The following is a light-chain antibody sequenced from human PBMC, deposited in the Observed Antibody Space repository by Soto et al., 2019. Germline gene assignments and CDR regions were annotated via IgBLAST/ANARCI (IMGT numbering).Light chain of an antibody. CDR1: QGISSY. CDR2: AAS. Sequence: IQLTQSPSSLSASVGDRVTITCRASQGISSYLAWYQQKPGKAPKLLIYAASTLQRGVPSRFIGSRSGADFTLTISSLQPEDFATYYCPQLNSYPLTFGGGTKVEIK. V-gene: IGKV1-9*01. J-gene: IGKJ4*01. CDR3: PQLNSYPLT.